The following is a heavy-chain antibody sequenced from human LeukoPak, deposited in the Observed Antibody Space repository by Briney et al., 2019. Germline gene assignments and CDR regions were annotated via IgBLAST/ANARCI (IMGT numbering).Heavy chain of an antibody. D-gene: IGHD5/OR15-5a*01. J-gene: IGHJ6*02. Sequence: ASVKVSCKASGYTFTSYDINWVRQATGQGLEWMGWMNPNSGNTGYARKFQGRVTMTRNTSISTAYMELSSLRSEDTAVYYCARGDRNYYYYGMDVWGQGTTVTVSS. CDR2: MNPNSGNT. V-gene: IGHV1-8*01. CDR1: GYTFTSYD. CDR3: ARGDRNYYYYGMDV.